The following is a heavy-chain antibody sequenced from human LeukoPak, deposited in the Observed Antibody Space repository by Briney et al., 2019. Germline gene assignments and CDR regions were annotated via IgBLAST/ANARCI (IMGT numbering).Heavy chain of an antibody. Sequence: KPGGSLSLSCEVSGFNFNDYSMYGVRQAPGKALECVASITSTSRTIHYADSVRGRFIVSRDNAKNTVSLEMNSLRGEDAALYYCARDFPDNSLFDLWGRGTLVSVSA. V-gene: IGHV3-21*06. CDR2: ITSTSRTI. CDR3: ARDFPDNSLFDL. CDR1: GFNFNDYS. D-gene: IGHD5-24*01. J-gene: IGHJ4*02.